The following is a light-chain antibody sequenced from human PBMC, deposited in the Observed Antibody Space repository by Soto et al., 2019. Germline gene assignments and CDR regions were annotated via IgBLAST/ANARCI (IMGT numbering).Light chain of an antibody. Sequence: DVEMTQSSSTLPTSIGDRVTINCRATQNVSNWLAWYQQKPGKAPKLLIYKASRLESGVPSRFSASGSGTDFTLTINSLQSDDFASYFCQQNSKEFTFGQGTKLEIK. J-gene: IGKJ2*01. CDR2: KAS. V-gene: IGKV1-5*03. CDR3: QQNSKEFT. CDR1: QNVSNW.